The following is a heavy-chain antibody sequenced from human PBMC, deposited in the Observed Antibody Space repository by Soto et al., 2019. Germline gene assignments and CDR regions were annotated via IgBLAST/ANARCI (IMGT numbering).Heavy chain of an antibody. J-gene: IGHJ6*02. D-gene: IGHD5-12*01. CDR1: GFTFSSYA. Sequence: GGSLRLSCAASGFTFSSYAMHWVRQAPGKGLEWVAVISYDGSNKYYADSVKGRFTISRDNSKNTLYLQMNSLGAEDTAVYYCATDIVATMDLGQGYYGMDVWGQGTTVTVSS. V-gene: IGHV3-30-3*01. CDR2: ISYDGSNK. CDR3: ATDIVATMDLGQGYYGMDV.